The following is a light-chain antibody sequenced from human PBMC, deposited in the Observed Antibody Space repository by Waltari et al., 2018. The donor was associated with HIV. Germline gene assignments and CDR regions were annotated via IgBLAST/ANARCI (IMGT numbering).Light chain of an antibody. V-gene: IGLV2-11*01. Sequence: QSALTQPRSASGSPGKSVTIPCTGTSSDVGRHDSVSWYQQYPGRAPKLMMYDVSKRPSGVPDRFSGSKSGNTASLTISGLQTEDEGDYYCCSYAGSYTLVFGGGTKLTVL. CDR1: SSDVGRHDS. CDR2: DVS. CDR3: CSYAGSYTLV. J-gene: IGLJ2*01.